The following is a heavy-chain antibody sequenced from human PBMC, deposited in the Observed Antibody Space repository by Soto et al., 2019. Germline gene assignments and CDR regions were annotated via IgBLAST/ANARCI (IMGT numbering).Heavy chain of an antibody. J-gene: IGHJ6*03. CDR2: ISTYNCNT. Sequence: ASVKVSCKASGYTFTNYGFTWVRQAPGQGLEWLGWISTYNCNTKYAQKVQGRLTMTTDTSTSTANMELTSLRSDDTALYYCARTTVTASYYYMDVWGKGSTVTVSS. V-gene: IGHV1-18*01. CDR3: ARTTVTASYYYMDV. CDR1: GYTFTNYG. D-gene: IGHD4-17*01.